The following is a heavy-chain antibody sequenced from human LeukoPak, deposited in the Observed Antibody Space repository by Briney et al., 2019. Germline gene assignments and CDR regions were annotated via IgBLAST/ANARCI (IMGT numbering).Heavy chain of an antibody. CDR3: ARDLASSSYAELDY. CDR1: GFIVSSNY. J-gene: IGHJ4*02. D-gene: IGHD1-26*01. Sequence: TGGSLRLSCAASGFIVSSNYMSWVRQAPGKGLEWVSLIYSGGSTYYADSVKGRFTISRDNSKNTVYLQMNSLRAEDTAVYYCARDLASSSYAELDYWGQGALVTVPS. CDR2: IYSGGST. V-gene: IGHV3-53*01.